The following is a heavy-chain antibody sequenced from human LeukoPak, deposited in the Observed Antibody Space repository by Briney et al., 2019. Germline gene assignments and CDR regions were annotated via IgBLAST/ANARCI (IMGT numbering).Heavy chain of an antibody. D-gene: IGHD6-13*01. J-gene: IGHJ3*02. CDR2: IYHSGST. CDR3: ARLTSRRLSSSSRNDAFDI. Sequence: SETLSLTCAVSGGSISSSNWWSWVRQPPGKGLEWIGEIYHSGSTNYNPSLKSRVTISVDKSKNQFSLKLSSVTAADTAVYYCARLTSRRLSSSSRNDAFDIWGQGTMVTVSS. CDR1: GGSISSSNW. V-gene: IGHV4-4*02.